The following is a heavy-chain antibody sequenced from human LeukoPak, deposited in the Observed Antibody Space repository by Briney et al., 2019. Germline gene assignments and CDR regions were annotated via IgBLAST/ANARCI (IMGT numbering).Heavy chain of an antibody. CDR1: GGSISSSGYC. CDR2: IDYSGNT. V-gene: IGHV4-39*07. D-gene: IGHD4-17*01. CDR3: ATVTTTKNMDV. J-gene: IGHJ6*03. Sequence: SETLSLTCTVSGGSISSSGYCWGWIRQPPGKGLEWIGSIDYSGNTNYNPSLKSRVTIAVDMSKNQFSLKLSSVTAADTAVYYCATVTTTKNMDVWGKGTTVTVSS.